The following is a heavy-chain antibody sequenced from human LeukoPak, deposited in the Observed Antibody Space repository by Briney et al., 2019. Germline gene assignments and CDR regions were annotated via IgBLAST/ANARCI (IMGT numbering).Heavy chain of an antibody. CDR1: GYTFTGYY. CDR3: AREAPAVSSGWYPHLVYYGMDV. Sequence: GASVKVSCEASGYTFTGYYMHWVRQAPGQGLEWMGWINPNSGGTNYAQKFQGWVTMTRDTSISTAYMELSRLRSDDTAVYYCAREAPAVSSGWYPHLVYYGMDVWGQGTTVTVSS. J-gene: IGHJ6*02. V-gene: IGHV1-2*04. D-gene: IGHD6-19*01. CDR2: INPNSGGT.